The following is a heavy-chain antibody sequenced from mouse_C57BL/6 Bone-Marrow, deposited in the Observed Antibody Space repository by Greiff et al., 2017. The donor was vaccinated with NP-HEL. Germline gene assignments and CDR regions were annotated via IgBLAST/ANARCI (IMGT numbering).Heavy chain of an antibody. Sequence: EVQLQQSGPELVKPGASVKISCKASGYTFTDYYMNWVKQSHGKSLEWIGDINPNNGGTSYNQKFKGKATLTVDKSSSTAYMERRSLTSEDSAVYYCARKRLPFDYWGQGTTLTVSS. CDR1: GYTFTDYY. CDR3: ARKRLPFDY. CDR2: INPNNGGT. J-gene: IGHJ2*01. D-gene: IGHD2-2*01. V-gene: IGHV1-26*01.